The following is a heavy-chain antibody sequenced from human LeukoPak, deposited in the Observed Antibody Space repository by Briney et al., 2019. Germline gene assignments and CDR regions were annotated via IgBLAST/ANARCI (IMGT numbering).Heavy chain of an antibody. D-gene: IGHD2-21*01. J-gene: IGHJ4*01. CDR2: ITGSGGTT. Sequence: GGSLRLSCAASGFTFSSSVMIWVRQAPGKGLEWVSVITGSGGTTYYADSVKGRFTISRDNSKNTLYLQMNSLRAEDTAVYYCAKDPRRFVYWGHGTLVTVSS. CDR1: GFTFSSSV. CDR3: AKDPRRFVY. V-gene: IGHV3-23*01.